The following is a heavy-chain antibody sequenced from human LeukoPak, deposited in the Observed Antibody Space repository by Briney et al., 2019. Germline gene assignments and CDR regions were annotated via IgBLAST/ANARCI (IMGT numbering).Heavy chain of an antibody. CDR2: ITSSGTYK. J-gene: IGHJ4*02. V-gene: IGHV3-21*01. CDR1: GFTFSSYN. Sequence: GGSLRLSCAGSGFTFSSYNMTWVRQAPGKGLEWVASITSSGTYKYYAGSVKGRFTISRDNAKNSLFMEMNSLRVEDTAVYYCARDDGSYYDSSGSPDYWGQGTLVTVSS. D-gene: IGHD3-22*01. CDR3: ARDDGSYYDSSGSPDY.